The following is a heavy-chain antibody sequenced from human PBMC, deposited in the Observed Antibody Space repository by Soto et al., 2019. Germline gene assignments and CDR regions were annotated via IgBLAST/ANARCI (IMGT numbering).Heavy chain of an antibody. V-gene: IGHV1-18*01. CDR1: GYTFTSYG. J-gene: IGHJ6*03. CDR2: ISAYNGNT. Sequence: ASVKVSCKASGYTFTSYGISWVRQAPGQGLEWMGWISAYNGNTNYAQKLQGRVTMTTDTSTSTAYMELRSLRSDDTAVYYCARLAAAGIFVSYYYYMDVWGKGTTVTVSS. CDR3: ARLAAAGIFVSYYYYMDV. D-gene: IGHD6-13*01.